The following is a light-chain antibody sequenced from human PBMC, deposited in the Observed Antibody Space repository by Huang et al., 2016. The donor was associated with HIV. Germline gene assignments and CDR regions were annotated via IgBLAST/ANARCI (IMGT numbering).Light chain of an antibody. CDR2: WAS. CDR3: QQYCSIPRT. CDR1: QKVLYSSNNKND. J-gene: IGKJ1*01. V-gene: IGKV4-1*01. Sequence: DIVMTQSPDSLAVSLGERATINCKSSQKVLYSSNNKNDLAWYQQKPGQPPKLLIYWASARESGVPDRFSGSGSGTDFTLTISSLQAEDVAVYYCQQYCSIPRTFGQGTKVEIK.